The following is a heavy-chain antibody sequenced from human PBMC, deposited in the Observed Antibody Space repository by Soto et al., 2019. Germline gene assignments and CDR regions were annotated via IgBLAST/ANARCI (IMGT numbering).Heavy chain of an antibody. J-gene: IGHJ5*02. CDR2: SYYSGTT. Sequence: SETLTLTCTVSGASISVHSYYWTWIRQPPGKGLEWIGSSYYSGTTYFNPSLKSRATISVDTSQNQFSLRLTSVTAADTAIYYCTRRYNWNDNHFDPWGPGALVTVSS. CDR1: GASISVHSYY. V-gene: IGHV4-39*01. CDR3: TRRYNWNDNHFDP. D-gene: IGHD1-20*01.